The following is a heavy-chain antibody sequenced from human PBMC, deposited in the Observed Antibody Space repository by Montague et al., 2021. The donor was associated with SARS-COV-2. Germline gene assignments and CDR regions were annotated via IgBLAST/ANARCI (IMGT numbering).Heavy chain of an antibody. V-gene: IGHV4-39*01. Sequence: SETLSLTCTVSGGSISSSSYYWGWIRQHPGKGLEWIGSIYYSGSTYYNPSLKSRVTISVDTSKNQFSLKLSSVTAADTAVYYCVEIVGAADYWGQGTLVTVSS. CDR3: VEIVGAADY. CDR2: IYYSGST. D-gene: IGHD1-26*01. CDR1: GGSISSSSYY. J-gene: IGHJ4*02.